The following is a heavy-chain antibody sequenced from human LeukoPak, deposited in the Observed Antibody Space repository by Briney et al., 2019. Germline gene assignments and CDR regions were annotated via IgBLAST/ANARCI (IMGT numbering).Heavy chain of an antibody. D-gene: IGHD3-9*01. Sequence: SETLSLTCTVSGGSISSSSYYWGWIRQPPGKGLEWIGSIYYSGSTYYNPSLKSRVTISVDTSKNQFSLKLSSVTAADTAVYYCASQPVLRYFDWLLPNYFDYWGQGTLVTVSS. V-gene: IGHV4-39*07. J-gene: IGHJ4*02. CDR3: ASQPVLRYFDWLLPNYFDY. CDR1: GGSISSSSYY. CDR2: IYYSGST.